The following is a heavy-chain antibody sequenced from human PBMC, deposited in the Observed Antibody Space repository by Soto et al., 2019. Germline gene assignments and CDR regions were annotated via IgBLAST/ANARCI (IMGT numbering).Heavy chain of an antibody. CDR2: IYYSGST. Sequence: PSETLSLTCTVSGGSISSGGYYWSWIRQHPGKGLEWIGYIYYSGSTYYNPSLKSRVTISVDTSKNQFSLKLSSVTAADTAVYYCARASRIARNWFDPWGQGTLVTVSS. J-gene: IGHJ5*02. CDR3: ARASRIARNWFDP. CDR1: GGSISSGGYY. V-gene: IGHV4-31*03. D-gene: IGHD6-13*01.